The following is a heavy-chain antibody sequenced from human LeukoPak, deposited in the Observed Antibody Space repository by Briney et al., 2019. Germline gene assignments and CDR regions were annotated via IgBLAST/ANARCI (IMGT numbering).Heavy chain of an antibody. CDR3: ARQWSSGWSLFDY. J-gene: IGHJ4*02. CDR2: ISGYSGNT. Sequence: ASVTVSCKASGYTFTSYGFSWVRQAPGQGLEWMGWISGYSGNTNYAQKLQGRVTMTTDTSTSTAYMELRSLRSDDTAMYYCARQWSSGWSLFDYRGQGTLVTVSS. D-gene: IGHD6-19*01. V-gene: IGHV1-18*01. CDR1: GYTFTSYG.